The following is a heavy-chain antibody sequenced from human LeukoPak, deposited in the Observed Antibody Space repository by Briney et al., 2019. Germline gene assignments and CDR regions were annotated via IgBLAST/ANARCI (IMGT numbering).Heavy chain of an antibody. CDR2: VNHIGST. CDR1: SGSFSGYY. V-gene: IGHV4-34*01. CDR3: AASIAAAGRLGVFDI. J-gene: IGHJ3*02. Sequence: SETLSLTCAVYSGSFSGYYWSWIRQPPGKGLEWIGEVNHIGSTNYNPSLNSRVTISVDTSKNQFSLNLRSVTAADTAGYYCAASIAAAGRLGVFDIWGQGTMVTVSS. D-gene: IGHD6-13*01.